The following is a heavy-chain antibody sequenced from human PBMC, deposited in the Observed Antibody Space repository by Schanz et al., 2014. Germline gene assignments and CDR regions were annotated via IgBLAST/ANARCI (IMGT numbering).Heavy chain of an antibody. D-gene: IGHD3-10*01. J-gene: IGHJ6*02. CDR3: ATDRANYYHYGMDV. V-gene: IGHV3-30*03. CDR2: ISDDGSNK. Sequence: QVQLVESGGGVVQPGRSLRVSCAASGFTFSGYAMHWVRQAPGKGLEWVAVISDDGSNKDHVDSVKGRFTISRDNSNNTLYLQMNSLRTEDTGVYYCATDRANYYHYGMDVWGQGTTVIVSS. CDR1: GFTFSGYA.